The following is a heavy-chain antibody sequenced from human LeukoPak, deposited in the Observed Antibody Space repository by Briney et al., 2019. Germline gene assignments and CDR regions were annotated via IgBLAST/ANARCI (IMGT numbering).Heavy chain of an antibody. CDR2: INPNSGGT. CDR1: GYTFTSYY. D-gene: IGHD3-22*01. J-gene: IGHJ4*02. Sequence: ASVKVSCKASGYTFTSYYMHWVRQAPGQGLEWMGWINPNSGGTNYAQKFQGRVTMTRDTSISTAYMEPSRLRSDDTAVCYCARDRPDSSGYYSLDYWGQGTLVTGSS. V-gene: IGHV1-2*02. CDR3: ARDRPDSSGYYSLDY.